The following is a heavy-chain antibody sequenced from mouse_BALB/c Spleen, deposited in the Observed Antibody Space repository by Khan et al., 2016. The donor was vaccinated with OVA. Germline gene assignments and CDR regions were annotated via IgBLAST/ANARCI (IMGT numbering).Heavy chain of an antibody. CDR2: INPDSSTI. V-gene: IGHV4-1*02. J-gene: IGHJ3*01. CDR1: GFDFSRYW. Sequence: EVKVIESGGGLVQPGGSLKLSCAASGFDFSRYWMSWVRQAPGKGLEWIGEINPDSSTINYTPSLKDKFIISRENAKNTLYLQMSKVRSEDTALXYCERPYRYDGRAWFAYWGQGTLVTVSA. D-gene: IGHD2-14*01. CDR3: ERPYRYDGRAWFAY.